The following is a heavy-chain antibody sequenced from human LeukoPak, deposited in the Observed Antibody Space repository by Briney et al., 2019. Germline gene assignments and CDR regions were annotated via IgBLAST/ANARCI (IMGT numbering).Heavy chain of an antibody. D-gene: IGHD3-10*01. CDR1: GFTFSSYG. V-gene: IGHV3-30*03. Sequence: GGSLRLSCAASGFTFSSYGMHWVRQAPGKGLEWVAVISYDGSNKYYADSVKGRFTISRDNSKNTLYLQMNSLRAEDTAVYYCARDFSYYYGSGSYWWDYWGQGTLVTVSS. CDR2: ISYDGSNK. CDR3: ARDFSYYYGSGSYWWDY. J-gene: IGHJ4*02.